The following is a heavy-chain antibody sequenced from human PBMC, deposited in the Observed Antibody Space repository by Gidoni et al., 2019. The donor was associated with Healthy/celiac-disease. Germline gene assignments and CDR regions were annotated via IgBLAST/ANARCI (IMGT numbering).Heavy chain of an antibody. CDR3: ARYYYDSSGYDY. D-gene: IGHD3-22*01. CDR2: IYCDDDK. Sequence: LTKNCTFSGFSLSTSGVGVGWIRQPPGNALEWLALIYCDDDKRYSPSLKSRLTITKDTSKNQVVLTMTNMDPVDTATYYCARYYYDSSGYDYWGQRTLFTVSS. J-gene: IGHJ4*02. CDR1: GFSLSTSGVG. V-gene: IGHV2-5*02.